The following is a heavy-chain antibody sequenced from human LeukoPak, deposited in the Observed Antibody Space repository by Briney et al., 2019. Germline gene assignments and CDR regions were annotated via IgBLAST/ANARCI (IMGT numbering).Heavy chain of an antibody. CDR2: IYYGGST. Sequence: TPSETLSLTCTVSGGSISSYYWSWIRQPPGKGLEWIGYIYYGGSTNYNPSLKSRVTISVDTSKNQFSLKLSSVTAADTAVYYCARGPDTGYSSGFLYDYWGQGTLVTVSS. V-gene: IGHV4-59*01. D-gene: IGHD6-19*01. CDR1: GGSISSYY. J-gene: IGHJ4*02. CDR3: ARGPDTGYSSGFLYDY.